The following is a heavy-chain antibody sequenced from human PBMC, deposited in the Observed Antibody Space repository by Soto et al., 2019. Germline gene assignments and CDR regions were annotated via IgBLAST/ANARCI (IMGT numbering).Heavy chain of an antibody. CDR3: AKVALDIVAPDFDC. CDR2: IIPLFKTA. D-gene: IGHD5-12*01. CDR1: GVTSSIYT. V-gene: IGHV1-69*01. Sequence: QVQLVQSGAEVKKPGSSVKVSCKASGVTSSIYTISWVRQAPGQGLEWMGGIIPLFKTANYAHKFQGRVTFTADESTSTAYMELSSLRAEDTAVYYCAKVALDIVAPDFDCWGQATLVTVSS. J-gene: IGHJ4*02.